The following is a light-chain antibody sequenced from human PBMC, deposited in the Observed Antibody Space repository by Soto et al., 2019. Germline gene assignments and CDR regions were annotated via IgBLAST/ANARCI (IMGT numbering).Light chain of an antibody. J-gene: IGKJ4*01. V-gene: IGKV3-20*01. CDR3: RQYGRSLGFA. CDR2: GAS. Sequence: EIVLTQSPGTLSLSPGDRATLSCRASQSVTSSSIAWHQQKPGQAPRLLIYGASSRATGIPDRFSGSGSATDYSLTISRLEPEDFAVYYCRQYGRSLGFAFGGGTKVDIK. CDR1: QSVTSSS.